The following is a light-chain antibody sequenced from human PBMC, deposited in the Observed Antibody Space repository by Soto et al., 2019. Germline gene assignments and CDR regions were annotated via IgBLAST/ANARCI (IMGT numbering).Light chain of an antibody. V-gene: IGKV1-17*01. Sequence: DIQMTQSPSSLSASVGDRVTITCRASQGIGNDLNWYQEKPGKAPKRLIYSASSLQSGVPSRFSGSGSGTEFTLTISSLQPEDIATYYCLQHNTSPCTFGQGTKVEIK. J-gene: IGKJ1*01. CDR3: LQHNTSPCT. CDR1: QGIGND. CDR2: SAS.